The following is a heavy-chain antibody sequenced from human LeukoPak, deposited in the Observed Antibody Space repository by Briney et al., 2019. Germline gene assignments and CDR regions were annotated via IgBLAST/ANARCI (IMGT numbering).Heavy chain of an antibody. V-gene: IGHV6-1*01. CDR1: GDTVSSNSGV. CDR3: AREAAAGWVDD. D-gene: IGHD6-13*01. Sequence: SQTLSLTFAISGDTVSSNSGVWTWIRQSPPRGFEWLGRTFYRSKWYNHYAVSVKSRITINPDTSKNQFSLQLNSVTPEDTAVYYCAREAAAGWVDDWGQGTLVTVSS. CDR2: TFYRSKWYN. J-gene: IGHJ4*02.